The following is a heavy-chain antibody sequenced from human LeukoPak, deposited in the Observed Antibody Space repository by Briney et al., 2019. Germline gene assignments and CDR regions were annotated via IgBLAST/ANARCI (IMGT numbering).Heavy chain of an antibody. CDR1: GFTFSSYG. J-gene: IGHJ5*02. CDR3: ARDWGSSGWYYWFDP. D-gene: IGHD6-19*01. Sequence: QPGGSLRLSSAASGFTFSSYGMHWVHQAPGKGLEWVAVIWYDGSNKYYADSVKGRFTISRDNSENTLYLQMNSLRVEDTAVYYCARDWGSSGWYYWFDPWGQGTLVTVSS. CDR2: IWYDGSNK. V-gene: IGHV3-33*01.